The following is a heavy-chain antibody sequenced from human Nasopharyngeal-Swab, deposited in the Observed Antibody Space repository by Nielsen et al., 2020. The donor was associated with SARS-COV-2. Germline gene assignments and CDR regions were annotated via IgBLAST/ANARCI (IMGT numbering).Heavy chain of an antibody. J-gene: IGHJ6*03. CDR3: AHNRIGYYYYMDV. D-gene: IGHD1-1*01. V-gene: IGHV3-30*03. CDR2: ISYDGSNK. CDR1: GFTFSSYG. Sequence: GGSLRLSCAASGFTFSSYGMHWVRQAPGKGLEWVAVISYDGSNKYCADSVKGRFTISRDNSKNTLYLQMNSLRAEDTAVYYCAHNRIGYYYYMDVWGKGTTVTVSS.